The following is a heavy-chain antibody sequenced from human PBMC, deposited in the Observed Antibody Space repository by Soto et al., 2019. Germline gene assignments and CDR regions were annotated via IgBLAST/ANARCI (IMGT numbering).Heavy chain of an antibody. CDR1: GLTFSDYA. V-gene: IGHV3-23*01. CDR3: AKCYSSYYYMDV. D-gene: IGHD2-21*01. J-gene: IGHJ6*03. CDR2: ISGSGGST. Sequence: PGGSLRLSCASSGLTFSDYAMSLVRQAPGKGLEWVSGISGSGGSTYYEDSVKGRFTISRDNSKNTLYLQMNSLRAEDTAVYYCAKCYSSYYYMDVWGKGTTVTVSS.